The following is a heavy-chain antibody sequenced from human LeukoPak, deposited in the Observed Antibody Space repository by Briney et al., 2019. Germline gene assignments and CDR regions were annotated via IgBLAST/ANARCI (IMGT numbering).Heavy chain of an antibody. CDR1: GYSFTSCW. D-gene: IGHD3-22*01. CDR3: ARLNLHPGEDYYDSSGYYYLDY. Sequence: PGESLKISCKGPGYSFTSCWIGWVRQMPGKGLEWMGIIYPGDSDTRYSPSFQGQVTISADKSISTAYLQWSSLKASDTAMYYCARLNLHPGEDYYDSSGYYYLDYWGQGTLVTVSS. CDR2: IYPGDSDT. J-gene: IGHJ4*02. V-gene: IGHV5-51*01.